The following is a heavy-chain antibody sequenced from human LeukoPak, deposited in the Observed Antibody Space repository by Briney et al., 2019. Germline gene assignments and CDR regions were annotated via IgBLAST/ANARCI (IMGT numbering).Heavy chain of an antibody. D-gene: IGHD4-17*01. Sequence: GGSLRLSCTASGFTFGDYAMSWFRQAPGKGLEWEGFIRSKAYGGTTEYAASVKGRFTISRDDSKSIAYLQMNSLKTEDTAVYYCTRVTATTVTIGPPKIWGQGTLVTVSS. V-gene: IGHV3-49*03. CDR2: IRSKAYGGTT. J-gene: IGHJ4*02. CDR3: TRVTATTVTIGPPKI. CDR1: GFTFGDYA.